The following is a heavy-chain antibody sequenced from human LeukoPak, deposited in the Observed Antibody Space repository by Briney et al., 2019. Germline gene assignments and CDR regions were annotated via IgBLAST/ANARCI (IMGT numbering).Heavy chain of an antibody. D-gene: IGHD3-22*01. J-gene: IGHJ3*02. V-gene: IGHV4-39*01. CDR1: GGSISSSSYY. CDR2: IYYSGST. CDR3: ARWGITMIVGDAFDI. Sequence: SETLSLTCTVSGGSISSSSYYWGWIRQPPGKGLEWIGSIYYSGSTYYNPSLKSRVTISVDTSKNQFSLKLSSVTAADTAVYYCARWGITMIVGDAFDIWGQGTMVTVSS.